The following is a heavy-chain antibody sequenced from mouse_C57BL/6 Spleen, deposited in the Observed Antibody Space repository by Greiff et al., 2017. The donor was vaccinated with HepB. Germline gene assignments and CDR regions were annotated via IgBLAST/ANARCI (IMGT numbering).Heavy chain of an antibody. V-gene: IGHV1-4*01. CDR2: INPSSGYT. CDR1: GYTFTSYT. J-gene: IGHJ4*01. CDR3: ARAVVAKDAMDY. Sequence: VQLQESGAELARPGASVKMSCKASGYTFTSYTMHWVKQRPGQGLEWIGYINPSSGYTKYNQKFKDKATLTADKSSSTAYMQLSSLTSEDSAVYYCARAVVAKDAMDYWGQGTSVTVSS. D-gene: IGHD1-1*01.